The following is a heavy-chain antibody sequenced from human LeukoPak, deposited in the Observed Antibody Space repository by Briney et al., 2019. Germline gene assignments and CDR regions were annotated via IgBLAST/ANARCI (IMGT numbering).Heavy chain of an antibody. D-gene: IGHD6-6*01. CDR1: GFSFSSYG. CDR2: ISYDGSNK. CDR3: AKASTRNYYYYMDV. V-gene: IGHV3-30*18. Sequence: PGGSLRLSCAASGFSFSSYGVHWVRQAPGKGLEWVAVISYDGSNKYYADSVKGRFTISRDNAMNTLYLQMNSLRAEDTAVYYCAKASTRNYYYYMDVWGKGTTVTVSS. J-gene: IGHJ6*03.